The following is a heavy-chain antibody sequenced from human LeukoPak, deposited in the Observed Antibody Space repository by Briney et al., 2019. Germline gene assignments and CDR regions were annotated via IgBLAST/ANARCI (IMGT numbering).Heavy chain of an antibody. D-gene: IGHD2-15*01. CDR3: ARGDAPYCSGGSCYSGDY. Sequence: ASAKVSCKASGYTFTSYGISWVRQAPGQGLEWMGWISAYNGNTNYAQKLQGRVTMTTDTSTSTAYMELRSLRSDDTAVYYCARGDAPYCSGGSCYSGDYWGQGTLVTVSS. CDR1: GYTFTSYG. CDR2: ISAYNGNT. V-gene: IGHV1-18*01. J-gene: IGHJ4*02.